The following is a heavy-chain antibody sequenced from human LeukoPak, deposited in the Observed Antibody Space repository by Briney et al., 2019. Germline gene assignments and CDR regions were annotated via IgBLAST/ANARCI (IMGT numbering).Heavy chain of an antibody. CDR1: GFTFSSYW. J-gene: IGHJ6*04. CDR3: AELGITMIGGV. V-gene: IGHV3-7*01. Sequence: GGSLRLSCAASGFTFSSYWMSWVRQAPGKGLEWVANIKQDGSEKYYVDSVKGRFTISRDSAKNSLYLQMNSLRAEDTAVYYCAELGITMIGGVWGKGTTVTISS. D-gene: IGHD3-10*02. CDR2: IKQDGSEK.